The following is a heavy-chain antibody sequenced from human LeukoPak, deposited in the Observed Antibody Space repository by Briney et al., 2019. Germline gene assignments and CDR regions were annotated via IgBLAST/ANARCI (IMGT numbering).Heavy chain of an antibody. V-gene: IGHV1-2*02. Sequence: ASVKVSCKASGYTFTGYYMHWVRQAPGQGLEWMGWINPNSGGTNYAQKFQGRVTMTRDTSIGTAYMELSRLRSDDTAVYYCARDKRIAARRTDAFDTWGQGTMVTVSS. CDR1: GYTFTGYY. D-gene: IGHD6-6*01. CDR3: ARDKRIAARRTDAFDT. CDR2: INPNSGGT. J-gene: IGHJ3*02.